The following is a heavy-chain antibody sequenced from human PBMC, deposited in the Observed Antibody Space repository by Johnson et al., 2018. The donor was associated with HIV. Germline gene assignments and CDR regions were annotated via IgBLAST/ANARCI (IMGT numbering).Heavy chain of an antibody. Sequence: VQLVESGGGLVQPGGSLRLPCAVSGFTFSSYAMNWVRQAPGKGLEWVSSISGSGGSTYYADSVKGRFTISRDNSRKTLYLQMNSLRAEDTAVYYGARGRYSSTWYVGGLDAFDIWGQGTMVTVSS. CDR2: ISGSGGST. V-gene: IGHV3-23*04. J-gene: IGHJ3*02. CDR3: ARGRYSSTWYVGGLDAFDI. D-gene: IGHD6-13*01. CDR1: GFTFSSYA.